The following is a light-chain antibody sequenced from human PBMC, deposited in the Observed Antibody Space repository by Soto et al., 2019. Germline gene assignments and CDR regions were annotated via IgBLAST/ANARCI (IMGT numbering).Light chain of an antibody. J-gene: IGKJ5*01. CDR2: TAS. Sequence: DIPLTQSPSFLSASVGDGITISCRASQGISSYLAWYQQKPGKAPKLLIHTASTLQSGVPSRFSGSGAGAEFTLTISSLQPEDFATYYCQQRSSYPITFGQGTRLEIK. CDR1: QGISSY. V-gene: IGKV1-9*01. CDR3: QQRSSYPIT.